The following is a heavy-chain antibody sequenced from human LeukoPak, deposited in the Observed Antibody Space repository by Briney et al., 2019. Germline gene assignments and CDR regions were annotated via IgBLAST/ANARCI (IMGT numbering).Heavy chain of an antibody. J-gene: IGHJ3*02. Sequence: GGSLRLSCAASGFTINTNEMNWVRQAPGKGLEWVSYITRSGTTIYYADSVKGRFTISRDNAKNSLYLQMNSLRDEDTAVYYCYIGGNIVFDYNAFYIWGQGAMVTVSS. CDR3: YIGGNIVFDYNAFYI. CDR1: GFTINTNE. D-gene: IGHD3-9*01. CDR2: ITRSGTTI. V-gene: IGHV3-48*03.